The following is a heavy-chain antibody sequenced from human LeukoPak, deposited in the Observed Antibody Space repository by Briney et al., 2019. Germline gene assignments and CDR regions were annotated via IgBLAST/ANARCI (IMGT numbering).Heavy chain of an antibody. J-gene: IGHJ6*02. CDR2: ISSDGRDK. CDR1: GFTFSGYA. D-gene: IGHD6-19*01. V-gene: IGHV3-30*03. Sequence: GGSLRLSCAASGFTFSGYAIHWVRQAPGKGLEWVAVISSDGRDKHHADSVKGRFTISRDNSKNTLYLQMNSLRAEDTAVHYCARDLGIAVGNYGMDVWGQGTTVTVSS. CDR3: ARDLGIAVGNYGMDV.